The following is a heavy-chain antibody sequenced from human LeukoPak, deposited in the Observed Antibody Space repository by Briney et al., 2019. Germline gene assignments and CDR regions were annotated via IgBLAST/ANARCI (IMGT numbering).Heavy chain of an antibody. CDR3: ATSRTSYGVGFDY. D-gene: IGHD4-17*01. CDR1: GGTFSSYA. V-gene: IGHV1-69*05. Sequence: SVKVSCKASGGTFSSYAISWVRQAPGQGLEWMGRIIPIFGTANYAQKFQGRVTITTDESTSTAYMELSSLRSEGTAVHYCATSRTSYGVGFDYWGQGTLVTVSS. J-gene: IGHJ4*02. CDR2: IIPIFGTA.